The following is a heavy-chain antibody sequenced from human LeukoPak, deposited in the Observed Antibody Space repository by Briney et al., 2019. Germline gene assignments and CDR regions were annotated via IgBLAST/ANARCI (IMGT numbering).Heavy chain of an antibody. Sequence: GGSLRLSCAASGFTFTSYAMSWVRQAPGKGLEWVSGISGSGGSTYYADSVKGRFTISRDNSKNTLYLQMNSLRADDTAVYYCAKDSLWFGDYYWGQGTLVTVSS. CDR1: GFTFTSYA. D-gene: IGHD3-10*01. CDR2: ISGSGGST. V-gene: IGHV3-23*01. J-gene: IGHJ4*02. CDR3: AKDSLWFGDYY.